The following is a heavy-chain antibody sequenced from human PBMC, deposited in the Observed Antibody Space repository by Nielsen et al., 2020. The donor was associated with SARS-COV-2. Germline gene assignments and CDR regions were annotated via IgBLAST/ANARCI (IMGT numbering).Heavy chain of an antibody. CDR2: INPSGGST. J-gene: IGHJ6*02. CDR3: ASMGYGECPLCYYYGMDV. D-gene: IGHD4-17*01. V-gene: IGHV1-46*01. Sequence: WVRQAPGQGLEWMGIINPSGGSTSYAQKFQGRVTMTRDTSTSTVYMELSSLRSEDTAVYYCASMGYGECPLCYYYGMDVWGQGTTVTVSS.